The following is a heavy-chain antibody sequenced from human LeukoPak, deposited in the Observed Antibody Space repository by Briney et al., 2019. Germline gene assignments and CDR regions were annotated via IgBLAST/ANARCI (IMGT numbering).Heavy chain of an antibody. CDR2: IIPIFGTA. CDR1: GYTFIKNW. Sequence: GASVKVSCKASGYTFIKNWMHWVRQAPGQGLEWMGGIIPIFGTANYAQKFQGRVTITADESTSTAYMELSSLRSEDTAVYYCARDRSPNYYDSSGYRYWGQGTLVTVSS. CDR3: ARDRSPNYYDSSGYRY. J-gene: IGHJ4*02. D-gene: IGHD3-22*01. V-gene: IGHV1-69*13.